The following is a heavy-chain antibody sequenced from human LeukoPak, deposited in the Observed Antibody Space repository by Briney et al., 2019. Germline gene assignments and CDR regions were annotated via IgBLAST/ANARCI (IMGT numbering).Heavy chain of an antibody. Sequence: GGSLRLSCAASGFTFSSYGMHWVRQAPGKGLEWVSSISSSSSYIYYADSVKGRFTISRDNAKNSLYLQMNSLRAEDTAVYYCARDLTTGSNWFDPWGQGTLVTVSS. J-gene: IGHJ5*02. V-gene: IGHV3-21*04. CDR1: GFTFSSYG. D-gene: IGHD4/OR15-4a*01. CDR2: ISSSSSYI. CDR3: ARDLTTGSNWFDP.